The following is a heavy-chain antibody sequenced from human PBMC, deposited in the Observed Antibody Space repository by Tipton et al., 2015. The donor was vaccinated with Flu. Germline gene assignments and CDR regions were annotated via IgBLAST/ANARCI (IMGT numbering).Heavy chain of an antibody. CDR3: ARRDYSNYVSDPKNWFDP. CDR2: IFPTGTT. Sequence: TLSLTCAVSGDSISSSNWWSWVRQPPGKGLEWIGHIFPTGTTYHKPSLKRRVTISINTSKNQLSLKVFSVTAADTAVYYCARRDYSNYVSDPKNWFDPWGQGILVTVSS. CDR1: GDSISSSNW. J-gene: IGHJ5*02. V-gene: IGHV4-4*02. D-gene: IGHD4-11*01.